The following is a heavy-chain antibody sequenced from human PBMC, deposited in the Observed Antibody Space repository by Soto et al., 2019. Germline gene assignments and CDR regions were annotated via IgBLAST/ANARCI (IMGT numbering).Heavy chain of an antibody. J-gene: IGHJ3*02. D-gene: IGHD3-10*01. CDR3: VVRGSAFDI. CDR2: SSGDGGKT. Sequence: GGSLRLSCSASGFTLSGDAVHWVRQAPGKGLEYVSGSSGDGGKTHYADSGKGRFTISRNKSKNSLFLEMSSLRPEDTAVYYCVVRGSAFDIWGQGTVVTVSS. V-gene: IGHV3-64D*08. CDR1: GFTLSGDA.